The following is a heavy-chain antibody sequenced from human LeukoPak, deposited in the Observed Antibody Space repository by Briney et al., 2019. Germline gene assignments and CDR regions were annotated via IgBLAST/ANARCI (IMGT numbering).Heavy chain of an antibody. CDR1: GFTFSSYG. CDR2: IRYDGSNI. V-gene: IGHV3-30*02. J-gene: IGHJ4*02. Sequence: GGSLRLSCAASGFTFSSYGMHWVRQAPGEGLEWVAFIRYDGSNIYYADSVKGRFTISRDNSKNTLYLQMNSLRAEDTAVYYCARETSYDYVWGSYRYPLNFYFDYWGQGTLVTVSS. CDR3: ARETSYDYVWGSYRYPLNFYFDY. D-gene: IGHD3-16*02.